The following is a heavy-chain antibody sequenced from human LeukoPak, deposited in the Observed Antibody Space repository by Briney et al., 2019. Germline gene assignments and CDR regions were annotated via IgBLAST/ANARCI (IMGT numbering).Heavy chain of an antibody. J-gene: IGHJ3*02. CDR1: GYTFTGYY. CDR3: ARTPSYYDFWSGYSDSSGAFDI. D-gene: IGHD3-3*01. Sequence: ASVKVSCKASGYTFTGYYMHWVRQAPGQGLEWMGWINPNSGGTNYAQKFQGRVTMTRDTSISTAYMELSRLRSDDTAVYYCARTPSYYDFWSGYSDSSGAFDIWGQGTMVTVSS. CDR2: INPNSGGT. V-gene: IGHV1-2*02.